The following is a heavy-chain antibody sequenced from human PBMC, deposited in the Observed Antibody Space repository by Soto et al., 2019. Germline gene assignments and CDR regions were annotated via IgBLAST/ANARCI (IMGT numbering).Heavy chain of an antibody. CDR1: GFDFRCYE. CDR2: IRANDESI. CDR3: ARETLRDAIDI. J-gene: IGHJ3*02. V-gene: IGHV3-48*03. Sequence: PGESLKISCVASGFDFRCYEMNWVRQAPGKGLEWVSNIRANDESIYYADSVKGRVSVSRDNAKNSLFLEMNSLRVDDTAVYYCARETLRDAIDIWGQGTMVTVSS.